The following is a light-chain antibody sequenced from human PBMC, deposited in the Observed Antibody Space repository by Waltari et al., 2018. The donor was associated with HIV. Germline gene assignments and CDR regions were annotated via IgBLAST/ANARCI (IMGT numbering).Light chain of an antibody. V-gene: IGKV3-20*01. CDR2: GAS. Sequence: ENVLPQSPATLSLSPGERAPLSCRASQSVSSSYLAWNQQKPGQAPRLLIYGASNRATGIPDRFSGSGSGTDFTLTISRLEPEDFAVYFCQQYDNSLYTFGQGTKLEIK. CDR1: QSVSSSY. CDR3: QQYDNSLYT. J-gene: IGKJ2*01.